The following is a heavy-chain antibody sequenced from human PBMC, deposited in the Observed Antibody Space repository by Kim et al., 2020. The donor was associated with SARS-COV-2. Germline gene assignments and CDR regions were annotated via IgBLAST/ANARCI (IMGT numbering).Heavy chain of an antibody. CDR1: GGSISSSSSY. CDR3: ARHPRGYCTNGVCPHHYFDS. CDR2: ISYSGST. J-gene: IGHJ4*02. V-gene: IGHV4-39*01. D-gene: IGHD2-8*01. Sequence: SETLSLTSTVSGGSISSSSSYWGWIRQPPGKGLEWIGSISYSGSTYYNPSLKSRVTISVDTSKNQFSLKLTSVTAADTAVYYCARHPRGYCTNGVCPHHYFDSWGQGTLVTVSS.